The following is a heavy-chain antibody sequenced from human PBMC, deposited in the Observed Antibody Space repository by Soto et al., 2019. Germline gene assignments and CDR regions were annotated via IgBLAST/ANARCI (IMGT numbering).Heavy chain of an antibody. D-gene: IGHD4-4*01. V-gene: IGHV4-30-4*01. CDR2: IYSSGTT. J-gene: IGHJ4*02. CDR3: ARSRNSDYVPQY. CDR1: GGSISSGDYY. Sequence: QVQLQESGPGLVKPSQTLSLTCTVSGGSISSGDYYWSGIRQPPGKGLEWIGYIYSSGTTYYNPSLKSRVTISVDTSKNQFSLKLSSVTAADTAVYYCARSRNSDYVPQYWGQGTLVTVSS.